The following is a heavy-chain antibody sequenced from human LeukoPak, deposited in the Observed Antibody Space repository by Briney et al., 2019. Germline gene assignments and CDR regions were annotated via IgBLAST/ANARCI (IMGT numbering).Heavy chain of an antibody. V-gene: IGHV3-23*01. CDR3: AKDLTPGNAWGSYRFDY. CDR1: GFTFSSYA. D-gene: IGHD3-16*02. Sequence: GGSLRLSCAASGFTFSSYAMSWVRQAPGRGLEWVSGIRGSGDSTYYADSVKGRFTISRDKSRNTLYLQMNSLGAADTAAYYCAKDLTPGNAWGSYRFDYWGQGTLVTVSS. CDR2: IRGSGDST. J-gene: IGHJ4*02.